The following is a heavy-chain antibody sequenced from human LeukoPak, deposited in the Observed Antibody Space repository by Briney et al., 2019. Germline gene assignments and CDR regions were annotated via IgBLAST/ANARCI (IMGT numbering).Heavy chain of an antibody. CDR1: GFTLSSYA. CDR3: AKLLNDYGDYYFDS. V-gene: IGHV3-23*01. CDR2: ISGSGGNT. D-gene: IGHD4-17*01. J-gene: IGHJ4*02. Sequence: GGSLRLSCAASGFTLSSYAMSWVRQAPGKGLEWVSAISGSGGNTYYADSVKGRFTISRDNSKNTLYLQMNSLRADDTAAYYCAKLLNDYGDYYFDSWGQGTLVTVSS.